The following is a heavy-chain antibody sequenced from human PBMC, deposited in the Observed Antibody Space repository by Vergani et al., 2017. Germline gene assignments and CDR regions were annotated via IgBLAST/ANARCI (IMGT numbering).Heavy chain of an antibody. V-gene: IGHV3-15*01. D-gene: IGHD2-21*02. Sequence: VQLVESGGGVVQPGRSLRLSYAASGFTFSNAWMSWVRQAPGKGLEWVGRIKSKTDGGTTDYAAPVKGRFTISRDDSKNTLYLQMNSLKTEDTAVYYCTALYPYCGGDCYSWGQGTLVTVSS. CDR1: GFTFSNAW. CDR3: TALYPYCGGDCYS. J-gene: IGHJ4*02. CDR2: IKSKTDGGTT.